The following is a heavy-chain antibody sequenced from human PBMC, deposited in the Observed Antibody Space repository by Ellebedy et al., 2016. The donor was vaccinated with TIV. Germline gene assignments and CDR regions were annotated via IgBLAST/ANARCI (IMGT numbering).Heavy chain of an antibody. CDR1: GGSFSGYY. CDR3: ARDRVLPFDY. CDR2: INHSGST. D-gene: IGHD2/OR15-2a*01. V-gene: IGHV4-34*01. Sequence: SETLSLXCAVYGGSFSGYYWSWIRQPPGKGLEWIGEINHSGSTNYNPSLKSRVTISVDTSKNQFSLKLSSVTAADTAVYYCARDRVLPFDYWGQGTLVTVSS. J-gene: IGHJ4*02.